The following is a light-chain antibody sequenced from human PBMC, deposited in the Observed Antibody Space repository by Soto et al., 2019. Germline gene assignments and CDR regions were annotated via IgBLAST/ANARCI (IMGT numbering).Light chain of an antibody. CDR3: QQYGSSPQT. V-gene: IGKV1-5*01. CDR2: GAS. Sequence: DIQMTQSPSTLSASLGDRVTITCRASQSISSWLSWYQHKPGKAPKLLISGASSRATGIPDRFSGSGSGTDFTLTISRLEPEDFAVYYCQQYGSSPQTFGQGTKVDI. CDR1: QSISSW. J-gene: IGKJ1*01.